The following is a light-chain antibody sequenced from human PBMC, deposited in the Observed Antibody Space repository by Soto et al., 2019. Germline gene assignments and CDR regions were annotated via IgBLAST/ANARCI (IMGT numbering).Light chain of an antibody. J-gene: IGKJ5*01. V-gene: IGKV3-20*01. CDR2: GAS. CDR3: QQYGSSPRIT. Sequence: EIVLTQSPGTLSLSPGERATLSCRASQSVSGRYLAWYQQKPGQAPRLLIYGASSRATGIPDRFSGSGSGTDFTLTISRLEPEDFAVYYCQQYGSSPRITFGQGTRLEIK. CDR1: QSVSGRY.